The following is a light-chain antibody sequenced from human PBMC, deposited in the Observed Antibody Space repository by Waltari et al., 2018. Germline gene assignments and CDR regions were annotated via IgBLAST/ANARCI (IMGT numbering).Light chain of an antibody. Sequence: EIVLTQSPATLSLPPGETATLSCRASQSVGSSLAWYQQKPGQAPRLLIYDASKRATGIPARFSGSGSGTDFTLTISSLESEDFAVYYCQQRTNWPPIFSFGPGTKVDIK. J-gene: IGKJ3*01. CDR2: DAS. CDR1: QSVGSS. CDR3: QQRTNWPPIFS. V-gene: IGKV3-11*01.